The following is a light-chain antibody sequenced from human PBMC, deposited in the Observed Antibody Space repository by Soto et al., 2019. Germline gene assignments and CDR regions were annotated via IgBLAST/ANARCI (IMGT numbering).Light chain of an antibody. CDR1: QGISSY. V-gene: IGKV1-33*01. CDR2: SAS. CDR3: QQYESLPLT. Sequence: DIQLTQSPSSLSASVGDRVTITFRVSQGISSYLNWYRQKPGKVPKLLIYSASNLQSGVPSRFSGSGSGTGFTFTISSLQPEDFATYYCQQYESLPLTFGQGTRLEIK. J-gene: IGKJ5*01.